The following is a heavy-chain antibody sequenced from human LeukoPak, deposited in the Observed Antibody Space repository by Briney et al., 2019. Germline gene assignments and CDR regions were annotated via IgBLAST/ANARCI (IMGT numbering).Heavy chain of an antibody. J-gene: IGHJ4*02. V-gene: IGHV4-34*01. CDR3: ARRPSIWGSYRYYFDY. Sequence: SGTLSLTCVVYGGSFSGYYWSWIRQPPGKGLEWIGEINHSGSTNYNPSLKSRVTISVDTSKNQFSLKLSSVTAADTAVYYCARRPSIWGSYRYYFDYWGQGTLVTVSS. D-gene: IGHD3-16*02. CDR1: GGSFSGYY. CDR2: INHSGST.